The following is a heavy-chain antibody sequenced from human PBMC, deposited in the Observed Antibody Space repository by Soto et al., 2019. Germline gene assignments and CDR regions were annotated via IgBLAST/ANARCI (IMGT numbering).Heavy chain of an antibody. V-gene: IGHV3-9*01. CDR1: GFTFDDYA. CDR3: AKDIGESVTLYYFDY. Sequence: PGGSLRLSCAASGFTFDDYAMHWVRQAPGKGLEWVSGISWNSGSIGYADSVKGRFTISRDNAKNSLYLQMNSLRAEDTALYYCAKDIGESVTLYYFDYWGQGTLVTVSS. CDR2: ISWNSGSI. J-gene: IGHJ4*02. D-gene: IGHD4-17*01.